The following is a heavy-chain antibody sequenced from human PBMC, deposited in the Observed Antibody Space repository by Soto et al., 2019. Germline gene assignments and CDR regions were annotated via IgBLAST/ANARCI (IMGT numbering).Heavy chain of an antibody. D-gene: IGHD6-6*01. Sequence: QVQLVESGGGVVQPGRSLRLSCAASGFTFSSYGMHWVRQAPGKGLEWVAVIWYDGSNKYYADSVKGRFTISRDNSKNTLYLQMNSLRAEDTAAYYCAREGVAARLSLEVNWFDPWGQGTLVTVSS. CDR3: AREGVAARLSLEVNWFDP. V-gene: IGHV3-33*01. CDR1: GFTFSSYG. CDR2: IWYDGSNK. J-gene: IGHJ5*02.